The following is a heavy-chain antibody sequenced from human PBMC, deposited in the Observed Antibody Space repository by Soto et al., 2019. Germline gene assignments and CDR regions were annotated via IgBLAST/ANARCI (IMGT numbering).Heavy chain of an antibody. D-gene: IGHD2-15*01. V-gene: IGHV3-23*01. J-gene: IGHJ4*02. Sequence: GGSLRLSCAASGFTFSSYAMSWVRQAPGKGLEWVSAISGSGGSTYYADSVKGRFTISRDNSKNTLYLQMNSLRAEDTAVYYCAKGTPTFVVVVVAATYDYWGQGTLVTVSS. CDR3: AKGTPTFVVVVVAATYDY. CDR1: GFTFSSYA. CDR2: ISGSGGST.